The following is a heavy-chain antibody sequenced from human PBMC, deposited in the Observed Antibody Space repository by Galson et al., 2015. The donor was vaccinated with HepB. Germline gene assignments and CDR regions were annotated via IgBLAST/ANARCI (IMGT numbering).Heavy chain of an antibody. CDR3: TRGLAGAAVLSPLSVDY. Sequence: SVKVSCKASGYTFTSYYLHWVRQAPGQGLEWMGIINPVGGGSTSYAQKFQGRVTMTRDTSTSTVYMELSSLRSEDTAVYYCTRGLAGAAVLSPLSVDYWGQGTLVTVSS. J-gene: IGHJ4*02. CDR1: GYTFTSYY. V-gene: IGHV1-46*03. CDR2: INPVGGGST. D-gene: IGHD6-13*01.